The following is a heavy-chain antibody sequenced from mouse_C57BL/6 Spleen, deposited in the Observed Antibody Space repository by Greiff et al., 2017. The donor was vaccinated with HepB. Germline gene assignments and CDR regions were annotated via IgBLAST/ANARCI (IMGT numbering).Heavy chain of an antibody. CDR1: GYTFTSYG. V-gene: IGHV1-81*01. CDR3: ARRFQTGRFAY. Sequence: QVQLQQSGAELARPGASVKLSCKASGYTFTSYGISWVKQRTGQGLEWIGEIYPRSGNTYYNEKFKGKATLTADKSSSTAYMELRSLTSEDSAVYFCARRFQTGRFAYWGQGTLVTVSA. CDR2: IYPRSGNT. J-gene: IGHJ3*01. D-gene: IGHD4-1*01.